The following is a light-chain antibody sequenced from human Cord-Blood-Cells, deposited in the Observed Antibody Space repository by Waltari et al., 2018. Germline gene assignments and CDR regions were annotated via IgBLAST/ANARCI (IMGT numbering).Light chain of an antibody. CDR2: DAS. CDR1: QSVSSY. V-gene: IGKV3-11*01. J-gene: IGKJ1*01. Sequence: EIVLTQSPATLSLSPGERATLSCRASQSVSSYLAWDQQKPGQAPRLLIDDASNRATGIPARFSGSGSGTDFTLTISSLEPEDFAVYYCQQRSNWWTFGQGTKVEIK. CDR3: QQRSNWWT.